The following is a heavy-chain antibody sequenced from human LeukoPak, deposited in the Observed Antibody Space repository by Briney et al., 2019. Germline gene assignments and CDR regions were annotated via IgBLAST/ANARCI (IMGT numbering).Heavy chain of an antibody. CDR3: ARVRDGYNDAYDI. J-gene: IGHJ3*02. CDR2: INPSGGST. CDR1: GYTFTSYY. V-gene: IGHV1-46*01. D-gene: IGHD5-24*01. Sequence: ASVKVSCTASGYTFTSYYMHWVRQAPGQGLEWMGIINPSGGSTSYAQKFQGRVTMTRDMSTSTVYMELSSLRSEDTAVYYCARVRDGYNDAYDIWGQGTMVTVTS.